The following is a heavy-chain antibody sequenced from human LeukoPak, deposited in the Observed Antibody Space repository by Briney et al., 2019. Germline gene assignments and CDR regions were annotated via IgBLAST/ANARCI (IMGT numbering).Heavy chain of an antibody. D-gene: IGHD6-13*01. Sequence: GGSLRLSCAASGFTFSDYTMYWVRQAPGKVLEWVAVISYDGSQKYYADSVKGRFTISRDNSKNTLFLQMNSLRAEDTAIYYCVEAYSNSWHNFQHWGQGTLVTVSS. V-gene: IGHV3-30-3*01. J-gene: IGHJ1*01. CDR1: GFTFSDYT. CDR3: VEAYSNSWHNFQH. CDR2: ISYDGSQK.